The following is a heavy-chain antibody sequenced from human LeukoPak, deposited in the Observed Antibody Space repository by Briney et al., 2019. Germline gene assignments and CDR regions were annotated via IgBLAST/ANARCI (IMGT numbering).Heavy chain of an antibody. J-gene: IGHJ6*02. CDR1: GFTFDDYA. CDR3: AKDIMAAADYYYYGMDV. V-gene: IGHV3-9*01. CDR2: ISWNSGSI. Sequence: GGSLRLSCAASGFTFDDYAMHWARQAPGKGLEWVSGISWNSGSIGYADSVKGRFTISRDNAKNSLYLQMNSLRAEDTALYYCAKDIMAAADYYYYGMDVWGQGTTVTVSS. D-gene: IGHD6-13*01.